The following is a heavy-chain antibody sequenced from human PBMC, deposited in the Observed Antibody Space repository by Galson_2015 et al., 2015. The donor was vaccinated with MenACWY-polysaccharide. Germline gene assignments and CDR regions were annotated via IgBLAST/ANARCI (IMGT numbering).Heavy chain of an antibody. CDR3: ARGYSAYD. D-gene: IGHD5-12*01. CDR1: GFTFSTYW. Sequence: SLRLSCAASGFTFSTYWMHWVRHAPGKGLVWVSRIKSDGSSTNYADSVKGRFTISRDNAKNTLYLQMNSLRAEDTALYYCARGYSAYDCGQGTLVTFS. CDR2: IKSDGSST. V-gene: IGHV3-74*01. J-gene: IGHJ4*02.